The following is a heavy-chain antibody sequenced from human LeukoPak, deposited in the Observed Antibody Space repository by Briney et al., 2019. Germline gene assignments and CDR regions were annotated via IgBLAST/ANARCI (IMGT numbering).Heavy chain of an antibody. CDR2: ISYDGSNK. CDR1: GFTFSSYA. Sequence: GRSLRLSCAASGFTFSSYAMHWVRQAPGKGLEWVAVISYDGSNKYYADSVKGRFTISRDNSKNTLNLQMNSLRAEDTAVYYCARDNGGYDWALDVWGQGTTVTVSS. CDR3: ARDNGGYDWALDV. V-gene: IGHV3-30-3*01. J-gene: IGHJ6*02. D-gene: IGHD5-12*01.